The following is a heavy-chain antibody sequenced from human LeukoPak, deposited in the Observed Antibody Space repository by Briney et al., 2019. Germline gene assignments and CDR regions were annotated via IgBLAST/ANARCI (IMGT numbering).Heavy chain of an antibody. V-gene: IGHV4-61*01. Sequence: SETLSLTCTVSGGSISSSSYYWSWIRQPPGKGLEWIGFIYYSGNTNYNPSLKSRVTISVDTSKNQFSLKLSSMTAADTAVYYCARGALLWFGDRVEYYFDYWGQGTLLTVSS. CDR2: IYYSGNT. CDR1: GGSISSSSYY. CDR3: ARGALLWFGDRVEYYFDY. D-gene: IGHD3-10*01. J-gene: IGHJ4*02.